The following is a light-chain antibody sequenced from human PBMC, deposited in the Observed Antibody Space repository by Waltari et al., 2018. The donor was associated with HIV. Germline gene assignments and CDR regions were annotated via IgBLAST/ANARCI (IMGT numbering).Light chain of an antibody. CDR1: ESVGNN. J-gene: IGKJ2*01. CDR2: GGT. V-gene: IGKV3-15*01. Sequence: EVVLTQSPLTLSVSPGERVTLSCRASESVGNNIALYQQKPGQAPSLVIYGGTTRATGLPGMFSGSGSGTDFTLTISSLKSEDIAVYFCQQYRDWPRYTFGQGTKLDIK. CDR3: QQYRDWPRYT.